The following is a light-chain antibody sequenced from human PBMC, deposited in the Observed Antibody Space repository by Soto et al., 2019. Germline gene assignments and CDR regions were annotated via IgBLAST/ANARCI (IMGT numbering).Light chain of an antibody. CDR1: QSVSSSD. J-gene: IGKJ1*01. CDR2: GAS. Sequence: NVVSHSPGTLAPSKGQRATLSCRASQSVSSSDLAWYQQKPGQAPRLLIYGASSRATGIPDRFSGSGSGTDFTLTISGLEPEDSAAYYCQRHGATFGQGTKVDIK. CDR3: QRHGAT. V-gene: IGKV3-20*01.